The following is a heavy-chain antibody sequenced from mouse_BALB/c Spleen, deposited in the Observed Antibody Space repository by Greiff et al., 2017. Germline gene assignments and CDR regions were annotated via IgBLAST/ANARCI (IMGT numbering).Heavy chain of an antibody. D-gene: IGHD3-3*01. CDR3: ARGGDSWFAY. CDR2: ISCYNGAT. V-gene: IGHV1S34*01. Sequence: LVKTGASVKISCTASGYSFTGYYMHWVKQSHGKSLEWIGYISCYNGATSYKQKFKGKSTFTVDTSSSTAYMQFNSLTSEDSAVYYCARGGDSWFAYWGQGTLVTVSA. J-gene: IGHJ3*01. CDR1: GYSFTGYY.